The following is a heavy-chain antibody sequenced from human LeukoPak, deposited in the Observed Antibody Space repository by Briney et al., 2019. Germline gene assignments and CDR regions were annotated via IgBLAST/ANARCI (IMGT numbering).Heavy chain of an antibody. CDR3: ARDGRDGYKAFDY. V-gene: IGHV4-39*07. Sequence: SETLSLACTVSGGSIRSSSYYWGWIRQPPGKGLEWIGSIYYSGSTYYNASLKSRGTISVDTSKNQFSLKLSSVTAADTAVYYCARDGRDGYKAFDYWGQGTLVTVSS. CDR1: GGSIRSSSYY. CDR2: IYYSGST. J-gene: IGHJ4*02. D-gene: IGHD5-24*01.